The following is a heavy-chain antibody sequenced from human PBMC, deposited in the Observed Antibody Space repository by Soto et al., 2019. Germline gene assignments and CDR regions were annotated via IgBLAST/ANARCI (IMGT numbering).Heavy chain of an antibody. CDR2: IYSGGST. V-gene: IGHV3-66*01. CDR1: GFTVSSNY. J-gene: IGHJ4*02. CDR3: ARALYGSGSYYPPYYFDY. Sequence: GGSLRLSCAASGFTVSSNYMSWVRQAPGKGLEWVSVIYSGGSTYYADSVKGRFTISRDNSKNTLYLQMNSLRAEDTAVYYCARALYGSGSYYPPYYFDYWGQGTLVTVSS. D-gene: IGHD3-10*01.